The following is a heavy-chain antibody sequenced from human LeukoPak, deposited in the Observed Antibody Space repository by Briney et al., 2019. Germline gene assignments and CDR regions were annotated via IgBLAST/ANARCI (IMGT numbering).Heavy chain of an antibody. J-gene: IGHJ4*02. D-gene: IGHD1-26*01. V-gene: IGHV4-4*07. CDR2: IYTTGTT. CDR1: CGSINSYF. Sequence: SETLSLTCTVSCGSINSYFWGWVRQPPGKGLEWIGRIYTTGTTHCNPSLKSRVTMSVDTSTNQFSLNLRSMTAADTAVYYCGRQGYTASHYFLDFWSQGTLVAVS. CDR3: GRQGYTASHYFLDF.